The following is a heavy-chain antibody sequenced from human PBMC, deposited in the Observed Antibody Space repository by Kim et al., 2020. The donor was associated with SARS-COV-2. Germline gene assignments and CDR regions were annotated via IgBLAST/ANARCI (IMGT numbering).Heavy chain of an antibody. CDR1: GFTFSSYS. J-gene: IGHJ6*02. V-gene: IGHV3-21*01. D-gene: IGHD6-13*01. CDR3: ARDRGSSSWYRYYFYGMDV. CDR2: ISSSSTYI. Sequence: GGSLRLSCAASGFTFSSYSMNWVRQAPGKGLEWVSSISSSSTYIYYADSVKGRFTISRDNAKNSLYLQMNSLRAEDSAVYYCARDRGSSSWYRYYFYGMDVWGQGTTVTVSS.